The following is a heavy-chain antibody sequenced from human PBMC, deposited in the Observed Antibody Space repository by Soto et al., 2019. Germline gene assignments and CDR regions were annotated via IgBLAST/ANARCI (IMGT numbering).Heavy chain of an antibody. D-gene: IGHD3-10*01. CDR2: INPSDRST. J-gene: IGHJ6*02. V-gene: IGHV1-46*01. Sequence: ASVKVSCKASGYAFTSYFMHWVRQAPGQGLEWMGIINPSDRSTSYAPKFQGRVTMTRDTSTSTVYMELSSLRSEDTAVYYCARDGYYGSGSYYLSGMDVWGQGTTVTVSS. CDR3: ARDGYYGSGSYYLSGMDV. CDR1: GYAFTSYF.